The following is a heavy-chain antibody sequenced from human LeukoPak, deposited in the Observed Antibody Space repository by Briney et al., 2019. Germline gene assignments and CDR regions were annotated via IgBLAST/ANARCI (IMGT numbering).Heavy chain of an antibody. CDR1: GFTFSNCN. V-gene: IGHV3-21*01. Sequence: GGSLRLSCAASGFTFSNCNMNWVRQTPGKGLEWVSSISTSSTYIYYAASVKGRFTISRDNGKKSVYLQMNSLRAEDTAIYYCVRDPPAYGDFSGGGHWGQGTLVTVSS. D-gene: IGHD4-17*01. J-gene: IGHJ4*02. CDR3: VRDPPAYGDFSGGGH. CDR2: ISTSSTYI.